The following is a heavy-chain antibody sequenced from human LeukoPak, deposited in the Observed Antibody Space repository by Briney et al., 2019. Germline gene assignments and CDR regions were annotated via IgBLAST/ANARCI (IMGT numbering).Heavy chain of an antibody. Sequence: PSETLSLTCAVYGGSFSGYYWSWIRQPPGKGLEWIAEINHSGSTNYNPSPKSRVTTSSDTSTHKFSLKLSSVTAAGTAVYDCARGRSIMVRGPDVASCFDPWGQGTLVTVSS. CDR2: INHSGST. J-gene: IGHJ5*02. D-gene: IGHD3-10*01. V-gene: IGHV4-34*01. CDR3: ARGRSIMVRGPDVASCFDP. CDR1: GGSFSGYY.